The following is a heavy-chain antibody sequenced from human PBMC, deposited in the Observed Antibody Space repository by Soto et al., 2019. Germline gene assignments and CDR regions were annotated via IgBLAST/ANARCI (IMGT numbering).Heavy chain of an antibody. CDR3: ARSGHLFDY. J-gene: IGHJ4*02. CDR2: INHGGST. CDR1: GGSFSSYY. Sequence: QVQLQQWGAGLLKPSETLSLTCAVYGGSFSSYYLSWIRQPPGKGLEWIGEINHGGSTNYNPSLKSRVTISVDTSKNHFSLKLSSVTAADTAVYYCARSGHLFDYWGQGTLVTVSS. V-gene: IGHV4-34*01. D-gene: IGHD3-10*01.